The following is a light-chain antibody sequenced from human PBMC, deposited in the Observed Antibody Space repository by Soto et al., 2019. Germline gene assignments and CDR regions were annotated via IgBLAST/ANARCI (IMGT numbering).Light chain of an antibody. CDR1: QNVLFSSNNKNY. CDR3: QQYYSTPRT. CDR2: WAS. V-gene: IGKV4-1*01. J-gene: IGKJ1*01. Sequence: DILMTQSPDSLAVSLGERATIICESSQNVLFSSNNKNYLAWYKQKPGQPPKLXSYWASTRESGVPDRFRGGGSGTDFTLTISSLKAEDVEVYYCQQYYSTPRTFGQGTKVDIK.